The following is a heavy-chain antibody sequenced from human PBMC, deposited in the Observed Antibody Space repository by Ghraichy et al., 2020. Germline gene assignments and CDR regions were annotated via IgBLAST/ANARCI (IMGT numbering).Heavy chain of an antibody. CDR2: ITSTSRFK. V-gene: IGHV3-48*02. D-gene: IGHD4-23*01. CDR3: ARGSTVVRFYYYDGMDV. CDR1: GFSIGSYS. J-gene: IGHJ6*02. Sequence: GSLRLSCVGSGFSIGSYSMNWVRQSPGKGLEWVSYITSTSRFKSYADSVKGRFTISRDNAQNSLSLQMSSLTDEDTAVYYCARGSTVVRFYYYDGMDVWGQGTTVTVSS.